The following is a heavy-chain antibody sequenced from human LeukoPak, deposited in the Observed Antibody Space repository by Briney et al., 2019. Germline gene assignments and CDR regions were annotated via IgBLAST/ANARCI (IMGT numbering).Heavy chain of an antibody. CDR2: INHSGST. CDR1: GHSISTGYY. Sequence: PSETLSLTCAVSGHSISTGYYWGWIRQPPGKGLEWIGEINHSGSTNYNPSLKSRVTISVDTSKNQFSLKLSSVPAADTAVYYCARGRGITMVRGRRNWLDPWGQGTLVTVSS. V-gene: IGHV4-38-2*01. CDR3: ARGRGITMVRGRRNWLDP. J-gene: IGHJ5*02. D-gene: IGHD3-10*01.